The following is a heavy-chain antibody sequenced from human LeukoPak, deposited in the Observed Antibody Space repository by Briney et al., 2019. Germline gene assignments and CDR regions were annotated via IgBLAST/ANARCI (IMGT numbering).Heavy chain of an antibody. V-gene: IGHV1-69*04. D-gene: IGHD3-22*01. Sequence: SVKVSCKASGGAFSSYAISWVRQAPGQGLEWMGRIIPILGIANYAQEFQGRVTITADKSTSTAYMELSSLRSEDTAVYYCARDPDYYDSSGYYLQLDYWGQGTLVTVSS. J-gene: IGHJ4*02. CDR1: GGAFSSYA. CDR3: ARDPDYYDSSGYYLQLDY. CDR2: IIPILGIA.